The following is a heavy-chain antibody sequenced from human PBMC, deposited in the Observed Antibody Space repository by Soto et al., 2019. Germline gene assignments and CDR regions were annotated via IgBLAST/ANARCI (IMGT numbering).Heavy chain of an antibody. Sequence: QVQLVQSGAEVKKPGSSVKVSCKASGGTFSSYAISWVRQAPGQGLEWMGGIIPIFGTANYAQKFQGRVTITGDESTNTAYMELSSLRAEETAVYYRASRPPPPPRGGISSRYRMGEYGMDVWGQGTTVTVSS. J-gene: IGHJ6*02. D-gene: IGHD6-13*01. V-gene: IGHV1-69*01. CDR2: IIPIFGTA. CDR1: GGTFSSYA. CDR3: ASRPPPPPRGGISSRYRMGEYGMDV.